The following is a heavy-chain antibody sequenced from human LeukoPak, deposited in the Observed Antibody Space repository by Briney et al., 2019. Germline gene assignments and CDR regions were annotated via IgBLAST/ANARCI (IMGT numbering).Heavy chain of an antibody. V-gene: IGHV3-11*03. CDR3: ARSQTVVVAATSGY. CDR2: ISSSSYT. J-gene: IGHJ4*02. CDR1: GFTFSDYY. Sequence: PGGSLRLSCAASGFTFSDYYMSWIRQAPGKGLEWVSYISSSSYTNYADSVKGRLTIPRDNAKNSLYLQMNSLRAEDTAVYYCARSQTVVVAATSGYWGQGTLVTVSS. D-gene: IGHD2-15*01.